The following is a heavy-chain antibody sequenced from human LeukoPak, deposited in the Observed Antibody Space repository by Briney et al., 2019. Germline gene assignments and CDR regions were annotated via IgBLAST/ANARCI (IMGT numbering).Heavy chain of an antibody. D-gene: IGHD4-23*01. CDR1: GFTFDDYA. J-gene: IGHJ6*02. Sequence: GRFLRLSCAASGFTFDDYAMHWVRQAPGKGLEWVSGISWNSGSIGYADPVKGRFTISRDNAKNSLYLQMNSLRAEDTALYYCAKAKLRTNAHYYGMDVWGQGTTVTVSS. CDR3: AKAKLRTNAHYYGMDV. CDR2: ISWNSGSI. V-gene: IGHV3-9*01.